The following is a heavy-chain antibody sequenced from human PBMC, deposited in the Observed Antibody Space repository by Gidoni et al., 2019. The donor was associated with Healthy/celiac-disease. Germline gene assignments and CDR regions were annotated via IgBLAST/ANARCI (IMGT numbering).Heavy chain of an antibody. D-gene: IGHD4-17*01. CDR3: AKDPPPDYGDYPGFFGY. Sequence: EVQLLESGGGLVQPGGSLRLSCAASGFTFSSYAMSWVRQAPGKGLEWVSAISGSGGSTYYADSVKGRFTISRDNSKNTLYLQMNSLRAEDTAVYYCAKDPPPDYGDYPGFFGYWGQGTLVTVSS. CDR1: GFTFSSYA. CDR2: ISGSGGST. J-gene: IGHJ4*02. V-gene: IGHV3-23*01.